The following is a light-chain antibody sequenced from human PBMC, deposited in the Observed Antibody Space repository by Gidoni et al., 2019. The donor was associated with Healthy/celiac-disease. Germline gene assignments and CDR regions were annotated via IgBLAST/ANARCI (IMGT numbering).Light chain of an antibody. J-gene: IGKJ2*01. CDR2: GAS. V-gene: IGKV3-15*01. CDR1: QSVSSN. CDR3: QQYNNWPQT. Sequence: IVMPQSPATLSVSPGERATLSCRASQSVSSNLAWYQQKPGQAPRLLIYGASTRATGIPARFSGSGSGTEFTLTISSLQSEDFAVYYCQQYNNWPQTFGQGTKLEIK.